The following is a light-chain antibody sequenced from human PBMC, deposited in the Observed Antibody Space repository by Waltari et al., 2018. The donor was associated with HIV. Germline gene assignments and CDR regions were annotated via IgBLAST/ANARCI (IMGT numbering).Light chain of an antibody. J-gene: IGLJ2*01. CDR3: SSYTSSTVVV. V-gene: IGLV2-14*01. CDR2: KVS. Sequence: QSALNQPASVSGSPGQSITHSCTGTSSDVAGYNYVTWYQQHPGNAPILMIYKVSNRPSGLSIRFSATKSANAASLTIAGLQAEDEAYYYCSSYTSSTVVVFGGGTKLTVL. CDR1: SSDVAGYNY.